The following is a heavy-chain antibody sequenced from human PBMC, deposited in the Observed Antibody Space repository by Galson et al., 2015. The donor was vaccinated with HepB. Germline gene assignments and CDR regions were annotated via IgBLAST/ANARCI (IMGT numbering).Heavy chain of an antibody. CDR2: INHSGNT. CDR1: GGSFSSYY. Sequence: ETLSLTCAVYGGSFSSYYWSWIRQPPGKGLEWIGEINHSGNTNYNPSLKSRVTISVDTSKNQFSLQLKSVTPEDTAVYYCARVPGTIYFYGMDVWGQGTTVTVSS. CDR3: ARVPGTIYFYGMDV. V-gene: IGHV4-34*01. J-gene: IGHJ6*02. D-gene: IGHD6-13*01.